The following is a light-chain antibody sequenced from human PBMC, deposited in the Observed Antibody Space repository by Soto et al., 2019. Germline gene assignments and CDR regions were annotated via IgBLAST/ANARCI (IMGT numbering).Light chain of an antibody. CDR3: QQSYSSIFT. J-gene: IGKJ3*01. CDR1: QTISTY. CDR2: AAS. Sequence: DIQMTQSPSSLSASVGDRVTITCRASQTISTYLNWYQQKPGKAPKLLIYAASTLQGGVPSRFSGSGSGTDFTLTISSLQPEDFATYYCQQSYSSIFTFGPGTKVDIK. V-gene: IGKV1-39*01.